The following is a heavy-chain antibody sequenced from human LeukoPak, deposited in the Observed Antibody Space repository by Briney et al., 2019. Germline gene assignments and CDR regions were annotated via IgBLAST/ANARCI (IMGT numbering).Heavy chain of an antibody. CDR2: ISGSGGST. CDR3: AKDQDIVVVVEYYFDY. D-gene: IGHD2-15*01. V-gene: IGHV3-23*01. Sequence: GSLRLSCAASGFTFSSYAMSWVRQAPGKGLEWVSAISGSGGSTYYADSVKGRFTISRDNSKNTLYLQMSSLRAEDTAVYYCAKDQDIVVVVEYYFDYWGQGTLATVSS. CDR1: GFTFSSYA. J-gene: IGHJ4*02.